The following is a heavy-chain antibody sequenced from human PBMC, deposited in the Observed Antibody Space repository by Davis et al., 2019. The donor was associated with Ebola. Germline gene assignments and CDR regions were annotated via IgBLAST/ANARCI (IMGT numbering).Heavy chain of an antibody. CDR1: GFTFSDYY. Sequence: GESLKISCAASGFTFSDYYMSWIRQAPGKGLEWVSYISSSGSTIYYADSVKGRFTISRDNSKNTLYLQMNSLGAEDTAVYYCAKVGRGCHSDYWGQGTLVTVSS. CDR2: ISSSGSTI. V-gene: IGHV3-11*01. J-gene: IGHJ4*02. CDR3: AKVGRGCHSDY. D-gene: IGHD3-10*01.